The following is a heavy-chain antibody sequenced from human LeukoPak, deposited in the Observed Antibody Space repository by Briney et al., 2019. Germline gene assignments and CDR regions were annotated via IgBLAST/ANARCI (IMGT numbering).Heavy chain of an antibody. CDR1: GFTFSDFS. CDR2: ISGSGGST. CDR3: AKSGRYCSGGSCYIDY. V-gene: IGHV3-23*01. D-gene: IGHD2-15*01. Sequence: PGGSLRLSCAASGFTFSDFSMNWVRQAPGKGLEWVSAISGSGGSTYYADSVKGRFTISRDNSKNTLYLQMNSLRAEDTAVYYCAKSGRYCSGGSCYIDYWGQGTLVTVSS. J-gene: IGHJ4*02.